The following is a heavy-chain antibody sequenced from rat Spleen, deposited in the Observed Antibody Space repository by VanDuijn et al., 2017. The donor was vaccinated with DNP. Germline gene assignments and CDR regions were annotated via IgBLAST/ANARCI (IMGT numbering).Heavy chain of an antibody. V-gene: IGHV5S10*01. CDR3: ATRDGGY. CDR2: IIYDGSHT. CDR1: GFSFSDSA. Sequence: EVQLVESGGGVVQPGKSLKLSCAASGFSFSDSAMAWVRQSPKMGLEWVATIIYDGSHTFYRDSVKGRFTISRDNAKSTLYLQMDSLRSEDTATYYCATRDGGYWGQGVMVTVSS. J-gene: IGHJ2*01. D-gene: IGHD1-11*01.